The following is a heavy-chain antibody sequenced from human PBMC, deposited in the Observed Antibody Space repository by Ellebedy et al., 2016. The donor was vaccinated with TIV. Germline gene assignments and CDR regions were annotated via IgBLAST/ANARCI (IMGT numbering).Heavy chain of an antibody. D-gene: IGHD6-19*01. CDR2: IYSDDTT. Sequence: GESLKISCVASGLPVSTNYMSWVRQAPGKGLEWVSDIYSDDTTYYADSVKGRFTISRDTSKNTVYLQMDSLRVEDTAVYFCARDLGSVAGFDFWGQGTLVTVSS. V-gene: IGHV3-53*01. CDR1: GLPVSTNY. CDR3: ARDLGSVAGFDF. J-gene: IGHJ4*02.